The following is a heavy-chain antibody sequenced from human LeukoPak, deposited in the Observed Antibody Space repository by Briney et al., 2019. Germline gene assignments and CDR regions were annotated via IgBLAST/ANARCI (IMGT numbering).Heavy chain of an antibody. Sequence: AGGSLRLSCAASEFSVGSNYMTWVRQAPGKGLEWVSLIYSGGSTYYADSVKGRFTISRDNSKNTLYLQMNSLRAEDTAVYYCAKDFVVVPGNVNYFDYWGQGTLVTVSS. CDR2: IYSGGST. CDR3: AKDFVVVPGNVNYFDY. CDR1: EFSVGSNY. J-gene: IGHJ4*02. D-gene: IGHD2-21*02. V-gene: IGHV3-66*01.